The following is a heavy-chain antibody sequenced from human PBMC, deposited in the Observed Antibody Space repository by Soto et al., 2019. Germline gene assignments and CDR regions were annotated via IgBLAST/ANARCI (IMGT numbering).Heavy chain of an antibody. Sequence: QEQVVESGGGVVQPGRSLRLSCAASGFSFKNYDMHWVRQAPGKGLEWVAAISYDGSNKYYVDSVKGRITISRDNSKNTLYLQMNSLRPEDTAVYYCAKDWRWEQFNYGMNVWGQGTTVTVSS. V-gene: IGHV3-30*18. D-gene: IGHD3-3*01. CDR3: AKDWRWEQFNYGMNV. CDR2: ISYDGSNK. J-gene: IGHJ6*02. CDR1: GFSFKNYD.